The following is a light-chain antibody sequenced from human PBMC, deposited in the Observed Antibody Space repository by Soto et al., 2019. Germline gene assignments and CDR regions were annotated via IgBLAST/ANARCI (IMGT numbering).Light chain of an antibody. CDR2: VTSDGSH. J-gene: IGLJ2*01. CDR3: QTWGTGLVV. CDR1: SGHSRYA. Sequence: QLVLTQLPSASASLGASVKLTCTLSSGHSRYAIAWHQQQPEKGPRYLMKVTSDGSHIKGDGIPDRFSGSSSGAERYLTISSLQSEDEADYYSQTWGTGLVVFGGGTQLTVL. V-gene: IGLV4-69*01.